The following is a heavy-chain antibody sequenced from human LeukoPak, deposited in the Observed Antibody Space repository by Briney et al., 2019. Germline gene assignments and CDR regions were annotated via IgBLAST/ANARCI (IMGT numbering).Heavy chain of an antibody. D-gene: IGHD3-9*01. V-gene: IGHV6-1*01. J-gene: IGHJ5*02. Sequence: SQTLSLTCAISGDSISSTSTAGHCTRQPPSRGREWLGRTYYRSKWYTDYAESVKSRLVINPDTSKNEFSLQMTSVTSSDTAIYFCARGPKTGWSDHWGQGTLVTVSS. CDR2: TYYRSKWYT. CDR1: GDSISSTSTA. CDR3: ARGPKTGWSDH.